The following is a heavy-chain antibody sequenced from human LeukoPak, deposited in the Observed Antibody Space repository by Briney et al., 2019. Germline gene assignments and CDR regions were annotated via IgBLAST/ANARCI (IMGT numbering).Heavy chain of an antibody. CDR1: GFTFHDYG. CDR2: INWNGGST. D-gene: IGHD3-22*01. Sequence: PGGSLRLSCAASGFTFHDYGMSWVRQAPGKGLEWVSGINWNGGSTGYADSVKGRFTISRDNAKNSLYLQMNSLRAEDTALYYCARVSYYDGSGYYYFDYWGQGTLVTVSS. CDR3: ARVSYYDGSGYYYFDY. J-gene: IGHJ4*02. V-gene: IGHV3-20*04.